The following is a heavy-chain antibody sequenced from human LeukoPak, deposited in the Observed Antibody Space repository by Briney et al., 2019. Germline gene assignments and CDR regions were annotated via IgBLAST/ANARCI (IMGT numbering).Heavy chain of an antibody. D-gene: IGHD5-12*01. Sequence: PGGSLRLSCAASGFTFSSYSMNWVRQAPGKGLEWVSSISSSSSYIYYADSVKGRFTISRDNAKNSLYLQMNSLRAEDTAVYYCARRGYSGYDQFDYWGQGTLVTVSS. CDR2: ISSSSSYI. V-gene: IGHV3-21*04. J-gene: IGHJ4*02. CDR3: ARRGYSGYDQFDY. CDR1: GFTFSSYS.